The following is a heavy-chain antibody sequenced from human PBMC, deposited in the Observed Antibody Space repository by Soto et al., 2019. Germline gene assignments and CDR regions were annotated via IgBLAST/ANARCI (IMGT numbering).Heavy chain of an antibody. Sequence: GGSLRLPCAASGFTFSSYAMSWVRQAPGKGLEWVSAISGSGGSTYYADSVKGRFTISRDNSKNTLYLQMNSLRAEDTAVYYCAKDPRNSGYDYYFDYWGQGTLVTVSS. D-gene: IGHD5-12*01. CDR3: AKDPRNSGYDYYFDY. J-gene: IGHJ4*02. V-gene: IGHV3-23*01. CDR1: GFTFSSYA. CDR2: ISGSGGST.